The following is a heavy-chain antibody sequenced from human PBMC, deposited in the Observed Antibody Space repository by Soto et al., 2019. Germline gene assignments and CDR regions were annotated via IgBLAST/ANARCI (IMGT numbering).Heavy chain of an antibody. V-gene: IGHV1-3*01. CDR3: ARDHSSSWYLNFYYYYYGMDV. CDR1: GYTFTSYA. J-gene: IGHJ6*01. D-gene: IGHD6-13*01. CDR2: INAGNGNT. Sequence: ASVKVSCKASGYTFTSYAMHWVRQAPGQRLEWMGWINAGNGNTKYSQKFQGRVTITRDTSASTAYMELSSLRSDDTAVYYCARDHSSSWYLNFYYYYYGMDVWGQGTTVTVSS.